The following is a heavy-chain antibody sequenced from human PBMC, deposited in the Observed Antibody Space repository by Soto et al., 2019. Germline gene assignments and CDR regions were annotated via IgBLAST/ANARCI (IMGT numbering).Heavy chain of an antibody. CDR2: MNPNSGNT. V-gene: IGHV1-8*01. D-gene: IGHD2-2*01. CDR3: ARPNQLLSARTYYYYYMDV. CDR1: GYTFTSYD. J-gene: IGHJ6*03. Sequence: GASVKVSCKASGYTFTSYDINWVRQATGQGLEWMGWMNPNSGNTGYAQKFQGRVTMTRNTSISTAYMELSSLRSEDTAVYYCARPNQLLSARTYYYYYMDVWGKGTTVTVSS.